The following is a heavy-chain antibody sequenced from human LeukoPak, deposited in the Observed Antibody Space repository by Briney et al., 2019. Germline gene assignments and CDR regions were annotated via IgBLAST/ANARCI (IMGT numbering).Heavy chain of an antibody. Sequence: GGSLGLSCAASGFTVDSNYLSWVRQAPGKGLEWVSTIYTGGNTCYAASVKGRFTISRDFSENTVFLHMNSLRAEDTAMYYCARGDDSGYYDYFDYWGQGALVTVSS. D-gene: IGHD3-22*01. J-gene: IGHJ4*02. CDR2: IYTGGNT. V-gene: IGHV3-53*01. CDR1: GFTVDSNY. CDR3: ARGDDSGYYDYFDY.